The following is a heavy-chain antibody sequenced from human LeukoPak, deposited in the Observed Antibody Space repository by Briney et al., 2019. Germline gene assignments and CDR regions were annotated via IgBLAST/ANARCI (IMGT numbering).Heavy chain of an antibody. Sequence: GGPLRLSCAASGFPFSDHEMNWVRQAPGKGLEWVSYISSSGSDKYYPDSVKGRFTISRDNAKNSLYLQMNSLRAEDTAVYYCARRTSGAFAIWGQGTKVPVSS. V-gene: IGHV3-48*03. J-gene: IGHJ3*02. CDR1: GFPFSDHE. CDR3: ARRTSGAFAI. CDR2: ISSSGSDK.